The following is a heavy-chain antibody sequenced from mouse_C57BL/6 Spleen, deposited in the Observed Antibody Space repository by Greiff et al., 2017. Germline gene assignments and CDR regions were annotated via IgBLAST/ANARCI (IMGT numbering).Heavy chain of an antibody. CDR3: ARRVYDYDRGYAMDY. Sequence: VKLQQSGAELMKPGASVKLSCNATGYTFTGYWIEWVQQRPGHGLEWIGEILPGSGSTNYNEKFKGKATFTADTSSNTAYMQLSSLTTEDSAIYYCARRVYDYDRGYAMDYWGQGTSVTVSS. CDR2: ILPGSGST. CDR1: GYTFTGYW. D-gene: IGHD2-4*01. V-gene: IGHV1-9*01. J-gene: IGHJ4*01.